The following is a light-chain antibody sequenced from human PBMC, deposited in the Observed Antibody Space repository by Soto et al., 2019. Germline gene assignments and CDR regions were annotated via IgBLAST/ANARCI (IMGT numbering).Light chain of an antibody. V-gene: IGKV4-1*01. CDR2: WAS. J-gene: IGKJ1*01. CDR1: QSVLYSSNNKNY. CDR3: QQYYSTPRT. Sequence: DIVMTQSPDSLAVSLGERATINCKSSQSVLYSSNNKNYLAWYQQKPGQPPKLLIYWASTRESGVPDRFSGSGSGTDFTLTINGLQAEDVAVYYCQQYYSTPRTFGQGTKADIK.